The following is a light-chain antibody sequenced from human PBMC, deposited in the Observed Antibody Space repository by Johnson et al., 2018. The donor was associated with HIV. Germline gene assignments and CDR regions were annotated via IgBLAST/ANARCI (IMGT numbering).Light chain of an antibody. Sequence: QSLLTQPPSVSAAPGQKVTISYSGSSSNIGNNYVSWYQQLPGTAPKLLIYENNKRPSGIPDRFSGSKSGTSATLGILGLQTGYEADYYCGTLDSSLSAGGFFGTGTKVTVL. CDR3: GTLDSSLSAGGF. V-gene: IGLV1-51*02. CDR1: SSNIGNNY. CDR2: ENN. J-gene: IGLJ1*01.